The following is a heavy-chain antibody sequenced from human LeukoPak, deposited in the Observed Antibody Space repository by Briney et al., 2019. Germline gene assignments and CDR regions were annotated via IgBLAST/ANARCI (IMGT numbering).Heavy chain of an antibody. Sequence: SGTLSLTCAVSGGSISSSNWWSWVRQPPGKGLEWIGEIYHSGSTNYNPSLKSRVTISVDKSKNQFSLKLSSVTAADTAVYYCARDPGYCSSTSCSADYWGQGTLVTVSS. CDR1: GGSISSSNW. V-gene: IGHV4-4*02. D-gene: IGHD2-2*01. J-gene: IGHJ4*02. CDR3: ARDPGYCSSTSCSADY. CDR2: IYHSGST.